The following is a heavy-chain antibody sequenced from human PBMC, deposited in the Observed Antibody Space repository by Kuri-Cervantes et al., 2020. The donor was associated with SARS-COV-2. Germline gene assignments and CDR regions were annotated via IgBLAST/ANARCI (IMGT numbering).Heavy chain of an antibody. D-gene: IGHD5-12*01. CDR1: EFIFSDYN. CDR2: ISYDGNNK. V-gene: IGHV3-30-3*01. Sequence: GGSLRLSCAASEFIFSDYNMDWVRQAPGKGLEWVALISYDGNNKYYADSVKGRFTISRDNSKNTLYLQMNSLRAEDTAVYYCAKAPSGYDYHYFDYWGQGTLVTVSS. CDR3: AKAPSGYDYHYFDY. J-gene: IGHJ4*02.